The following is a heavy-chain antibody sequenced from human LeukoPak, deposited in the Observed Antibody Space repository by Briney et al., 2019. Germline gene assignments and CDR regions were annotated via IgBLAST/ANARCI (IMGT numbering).Heavy chain of an antibody. D-gene: IGHD1-26*01. CDR1: GFTFSTYA. CDR2: ISDSGGST. J-gene: IGHJ1*01. V-gene: IGHV3-23*01. CDR3: AKMIEGGARLGFFQH. Sequence: GGSLRLSCAASGFTFSTYAMSWVRQAPGKGLEWVSTISDSGGSTYYADSVKGRFTISRDNSKNTLYLQMNSLRAEDTAVYYCAKMIEGGARLGFFQHWGQGTLVTVSS.